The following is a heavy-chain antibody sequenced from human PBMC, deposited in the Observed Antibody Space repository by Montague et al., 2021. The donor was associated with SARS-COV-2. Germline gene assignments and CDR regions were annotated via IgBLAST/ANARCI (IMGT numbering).Heavy chain of an antibody. D-gene: IGHD6-19*01. V-gene: IGHV4-39*01. J-gene: IGHJ5*02. CDR3: ARLTTSGSIA. Sequence: SETLSLTCTVPGGSINNTSYYWGWIRQPPGKGLDWIGRIFYRGNTHHNASLKSRVTVSVDTSKNQFSLNLTSVTAADTALYYCARLTTSGSIAWGQGTLVTVSS. CDR1: GGSINNTSYY. CDR2: IFYRGNT.